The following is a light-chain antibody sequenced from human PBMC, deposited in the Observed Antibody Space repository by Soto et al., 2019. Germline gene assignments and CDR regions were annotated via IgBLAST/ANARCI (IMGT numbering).Light chain of an antibody. V-gene: IGKV1-6*01. J-gene: IGKJ1*01. CDR1: QDIRND. CDR2: AAS. CDR3: LQDFNYPWT. Sequence: AIQMTQSPSSLSASVGDRVTITCRASQDIRNDLGWYQQKPGKTPKLLIFAASSLQSGVPSRFIGSGSGTDFTLTSSSLQPEDFATYYCLQDFNYPWTFGQGTKVEIE.